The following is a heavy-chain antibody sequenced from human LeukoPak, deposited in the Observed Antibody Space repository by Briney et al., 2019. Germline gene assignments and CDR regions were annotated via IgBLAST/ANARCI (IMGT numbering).Heavy chain of an antibody. CDR2: IRSSSYI. Sequence: GGSLRLSCAASGFTFSSYSMNWVRQAPGKGLEGVSSIRSSSYIYYADSVKGRFTISRDNAKNSLYLQMNSLRAEDTAVYYCAREGFDYWGQGTLVTVSS. J-gene: IGHJ4*02. CDR1: GFTFSSYS. V-gene: IGHV3-21*01. CDR3: AREGFDY.